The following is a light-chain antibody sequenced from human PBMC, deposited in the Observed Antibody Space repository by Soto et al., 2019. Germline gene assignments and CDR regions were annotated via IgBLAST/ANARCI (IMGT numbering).Light chain of an antibody. V-gene: IGLV2-14*02. CDR2: ATS. J-gene: IGLJ2*01. CDR3: QSYDSSLSGLV. CDR1: SSDVGNYNL. Sequence: QSALTQPAAVSGSPGQSITISCTGTSSDVGNYNLVSWYQQYPGKAPKLMIYATSKRPSGVSNRFSGSKSGDTASLTISGLQAEDEADYYCQSYDSSLSGLVFGGGTKLTVL.